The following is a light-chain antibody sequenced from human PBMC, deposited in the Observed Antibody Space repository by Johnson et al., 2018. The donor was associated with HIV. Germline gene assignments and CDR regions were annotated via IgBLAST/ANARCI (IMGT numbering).Light chain of an antibody. CDR2: DNN. V-gene: IGLV1-51*01. J-gene: IGLJ1*01. CDR1: SSNIGNNY. Sequence: QSVLTQPPSVSAAPGQKVTISCSGSSSNIGNNYVSWYQQFPGTAPKLLIYDNNKRPSRIPARFSGSKSGTSATLGITGLQTGDEADYYCATWDTGLSAGVFGTGTKVTVL. CDR3: ATWDTGLSAGV.